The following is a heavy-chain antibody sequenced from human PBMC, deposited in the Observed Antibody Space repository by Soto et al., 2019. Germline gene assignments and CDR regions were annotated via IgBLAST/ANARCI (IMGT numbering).Heavy chain of an antibody. CDR1: GDTFNSYV. V-gene: IGHV1-69*01. D-gene: IGHD5-18*01. Sequence: QVQLVQSGPEVKKPGSSVKVSCKASGDTFNSYVITWVLQAPGQGLEWLGGIITAFGTTSYAQNFRDRLTITADEAATTDHMELSSLTSDDTAMYYCTRSYGYTFGGSLDNWGQGTLVTVSS. J-gene: IGHJ4*02. CDR3: TRSYGYTFGGSLDN. CDR2: IITAFGTT.